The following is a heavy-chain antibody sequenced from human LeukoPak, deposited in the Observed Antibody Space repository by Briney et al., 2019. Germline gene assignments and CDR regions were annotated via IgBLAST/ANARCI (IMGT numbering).Heavy chain of an antibody. Sequence: PSETLSLTCTVSGGSISSYYWSWLRQPPGKGLEWIGYIYYSGSTNYNPSLKSRVTISVDTSKNQFSLKLSSVTAADTAVYYCAREGTSIAAAGTLDYWGQGTLVTVSS. J-gene: IGHJ4*02. CDR3: AREGTSIAAAGTLDY. CDR1: GGSISSYY. V-gene: IGHV4-59*01. CDR2: IYYSGST. D-gene: IGHD6-13*01.